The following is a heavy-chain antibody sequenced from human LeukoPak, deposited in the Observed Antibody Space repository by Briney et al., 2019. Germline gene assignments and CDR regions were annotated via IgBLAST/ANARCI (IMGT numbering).Heavy chain of an antibody. D-gene: IGHD4-17*01. V-gene: IGHV4-59*11. CDR3: ARDLVTVTKGFDI. J-gene: IGHJ3*02. CDR1: DDSFSSHY. CDR2: ISYIGGT. Sequence: TSETLSLTCAVSDDSFSSHYWTWIRQPPGKGLEWIGYISYIGGTNYNPSLKSRVTISIDTSKNQFSLQLTSVTAADTAVYYCARDLVTVTKGFDIWGQGTMVSVSS.